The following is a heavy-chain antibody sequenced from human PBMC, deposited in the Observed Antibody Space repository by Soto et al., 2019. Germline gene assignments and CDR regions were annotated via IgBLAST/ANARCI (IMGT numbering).Heavy chain of an antibody. CDR1: GGTFSSYA. D-gene: IGHD5-12*01. V-gene: IGHV1-69*12. CDR2: IIPIFGTA. Sequence: QVQLVQSGAEVKKPGSSVKVSCKASGGTFSSYAISWVRQAPGQGLEWMGGIIPIFGTANYAQKFRGRVTITADEPTSTADMWVGSLMCEDTAVYYCARATEMATIYYFDYWGQGTLVTVSS. J-gene: IGHJ4*02. CDR3: ARATEMATIYYFDY.